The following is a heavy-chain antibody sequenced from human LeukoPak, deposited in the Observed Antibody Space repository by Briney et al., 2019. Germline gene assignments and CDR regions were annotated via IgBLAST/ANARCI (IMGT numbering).Heavy chain of an antibody. CDR1: GFTFSSYA. Sequence: GGSLRLSCAASGFTFSSYAMSWVRQAPGKGLEWVSAISGSGGSTYYADSVKGRFTISRDNSKNTLYLQMNSLRAEDTAVYYCAKVADIVVVPAAIRRGAFDIWGQGTMVTVSS. V-gene: IGHV3-23*01. D-gene: IGHD2-2*02. CDR3: AKVADIVVVPAAIRRGAFDI. J-gene: IGHJ3*02. CDR2: ISGSGGST.